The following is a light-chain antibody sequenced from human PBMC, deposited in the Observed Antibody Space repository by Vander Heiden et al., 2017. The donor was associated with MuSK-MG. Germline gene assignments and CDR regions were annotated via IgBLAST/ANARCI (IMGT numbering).Light chain of an antibody. J-gene: IGKJ5*01. CDR3: QQDVSTPNT. CDR2: GAS. Sequence: SPGERATLSCRASQSFSSNYLAWHQQKPGQAPRLLIYGASNRATGIPDRFSGSVSGTDFTLTISRLEPEDFAVYYCQQDVSTPNTFGQGTQLEIK. CDR1: QSFSSNY. V-gene: IGKV3-20*01.